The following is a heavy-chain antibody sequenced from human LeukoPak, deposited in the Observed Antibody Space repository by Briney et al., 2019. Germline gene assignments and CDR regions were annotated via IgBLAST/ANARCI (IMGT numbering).Heavy chain of an antibody. CDR3: ARFNGKHIVVVTAIPAAFDI. V-gene: IGHV4-34*01. CDR2: INHSGST. J-gene: IGHJ3*02. Sequence: PGGSLRLSCAASGFTFSNYWMTWVRQSPGKGLEWIGEINHSGSTNYNPSLKSRVTISVDTSKNQFSLKLSSVTAADTAVYYCARFNGKHIVVVTAIPAAFDIWGQGTMVTVSS. CDR1: GFTFSNYW. D-gene: IGHD2-21*02.